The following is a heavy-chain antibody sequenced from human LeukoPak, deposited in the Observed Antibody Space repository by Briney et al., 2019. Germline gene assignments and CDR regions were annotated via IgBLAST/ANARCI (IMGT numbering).Heavy chain of an antibody. V-gene: IGHV4-34*01. D-gene: IGHD3-10*01. CDR3: ARGSLSRLLWFGELYLDY. J-gene: IGHJ4*02. CDR1: GGSFSGYY. CDR2: INHSGST. Sequence: PSETLSLTRAVYGGSFSGYYWSWIRQPPGKGLEWIGEINHSGSTNYNPSLKSRVTISVDTSKNQFSLKLSSVTAADTAVYYCARGSLSRLLWFGELYLDYWGQGTLVTVSS.